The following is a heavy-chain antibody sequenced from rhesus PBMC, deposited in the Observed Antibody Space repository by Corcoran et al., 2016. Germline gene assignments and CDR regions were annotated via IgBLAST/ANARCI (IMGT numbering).Heavy chain of an antibody. D-gene: IGHD6S26*01. J-gene: IGHJ4*01. Sequence: VQLQESGPGLVKPSETLSLTCAVSGGSFSGYYWGWIRQPPGKGLEWIGYISGSRGSNENKHSLKSRVNSTTDKSKNQFSLRRSAVTAADTAVYYCARVPDSSGWSGYFDYWGKGVLVTVSS. CDR1: GGSFSGYY. V-gene: IGHV4-165*01. CDR3: ARVPDSSGWSGYFDY. CDR2: ISGSRGSN.